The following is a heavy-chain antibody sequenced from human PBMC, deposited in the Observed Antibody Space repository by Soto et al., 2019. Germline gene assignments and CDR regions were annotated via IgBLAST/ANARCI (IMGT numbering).Heavy chain of an antibody. CDR3: ARLSHLTPGWFDP. Sequence: QVQLQESGPGLVKPSETLSLTYTVAGGSMTGSYWSWIRQPPGKGLEWIGYIYDSGSTKYNPSLTSRVTISVDTSKNQFSLRLSSVTAADTAFYYCARLSHLTPGWFDPWGQGTLVTVSS. V-gene: IGHV4-59*01. CDR1: GGSMTGSY. CDR2: IYDSGST. J-gene: IGHJ5*02.